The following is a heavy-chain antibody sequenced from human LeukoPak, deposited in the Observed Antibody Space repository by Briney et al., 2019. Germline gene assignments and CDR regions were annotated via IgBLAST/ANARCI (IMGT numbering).Heavy chain of an antibody. V-gene: IGHV3-7*01. D-gene: IGHD1-26*01. J-gene: IGHJ4*02. CDR2: IKDDGSDK. CDR3: ARAAGGTSRDY. CDR1: GFTFSAYW. Sequence: PGGSLRLSCAASGFTFSAYWMSWVRQAPGKGLEWVANIKDDGSDKYYVDSVKGRFTISRDNAKNSLYPQMNSLRDDDTAVYYCARAAGGTSRDYWGQGTLVTVSS.